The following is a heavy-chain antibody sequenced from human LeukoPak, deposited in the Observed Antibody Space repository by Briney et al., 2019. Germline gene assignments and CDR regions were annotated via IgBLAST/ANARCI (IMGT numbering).Heavy chain of an antibody. CDR3: ARHRRGYSLDAFDI. CDR1: GGSISSYY. D-gene: IGHD5-18*01. Sequence: SETLSLTCTVSGGSISSYYWSWIRQPPGKGLEWIGYIYTSGSTNYNPSLKSRVTISVGTSKNQFSLKLSSVTAADTAVYYCARHRRGYSLDAFDIWGQGTMVTVSS. CDR2: IYTSGST. V-gene: IGHV4-4*09. J-gene: IGHJ3*02.